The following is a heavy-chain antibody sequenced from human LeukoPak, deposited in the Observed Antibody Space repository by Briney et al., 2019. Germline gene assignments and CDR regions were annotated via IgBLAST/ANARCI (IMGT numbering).Heavy chain of an antibody. CDR3: ARASGTDSSGYLQIDY. CDR1: GLIFSRSW. J-gene: IGHJ4*02. Sequence: GGSLRLSCAVSGLIFSRSWTHWVRQAPGEGLVWLSRINSDGGDTTYAGSVTGRLTIYRDNAKNTLYLQMNSLRAEDTAMYYCARASGTDSSGYLQIDYWGQGTLVTVSS. D-gene: IGHD3-22*01. CDR2: INSDGGDT. V-gene: IGHV3-74*01.